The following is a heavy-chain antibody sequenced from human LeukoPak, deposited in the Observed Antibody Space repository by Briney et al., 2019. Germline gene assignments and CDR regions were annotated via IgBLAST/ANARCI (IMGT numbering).Heavy chain of an antibody. V-gene: IGHV3-53*01. D-gene: IGHD3-10*01. Sequence: GGSLRLSCAASGFTVSSNYMSWVRQAPGKGLEWVSIIYSGGNTYYADSVKGRFTVSRDNSKNTLSLQMNSLRAEDTAVYYCARDLGPNRDLPFDYWGQGTLVTVSS. CDR3: ARDLGPNRDLPFDY. J-gene: IGHJ4*02. CDR1: GFTVSSNY. CDR2: IYSGGNT.